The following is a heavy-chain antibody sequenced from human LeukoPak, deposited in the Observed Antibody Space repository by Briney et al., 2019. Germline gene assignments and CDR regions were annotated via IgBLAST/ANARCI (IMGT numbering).Heavy chain of an antibody. Sequence: PGGSLRLSCAASGFSFSDHYMTWVRQAPGKGLEWLSYISGSGSDIDYAGSVKGRFTISRDNAKNSLYLQMNSLRAEDTAVYYCARGPGRSGSDYWGKGTLVTVSS. CDR2: ISGSGSDI. CDR3: ARGPGRSGSDY. J-gene: IGHJ4*02. D-gene: IGHD6-19*01. CDR1: GFSFSDHY. V-gene: IGHV3-11*01.